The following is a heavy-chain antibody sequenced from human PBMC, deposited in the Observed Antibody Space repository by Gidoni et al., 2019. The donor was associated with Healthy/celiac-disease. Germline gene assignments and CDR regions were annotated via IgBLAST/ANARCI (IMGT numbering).Heavy chain of an antibody. V-gene: IGHV3-30*18. CDR1: GFTFSSYG. CDR3: AKDRRVGATPFDY. J-gene: IGHJ4*02. D-gene: IGHD1-26*01. Sequence: QVQLVESGGGVVQPGRSLRLSYAASGFTFSSYGMHWVRQAPGKGLEWVAVISYDGSNKYYADSVKGRFTISRDNSKNTLYLQMNSLRAEDTAVYYCAKDRRVGATPFDYWGQGTLVTVSS. CDR2: ISYDGSNK.